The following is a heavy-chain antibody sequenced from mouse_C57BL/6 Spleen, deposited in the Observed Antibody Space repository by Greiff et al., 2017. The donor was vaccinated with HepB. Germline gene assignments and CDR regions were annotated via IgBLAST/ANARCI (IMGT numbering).Heavy chain of an antibody. CDR2: IHPSDSDT. Sequence: QVQLKQPGAELVKPGASVKVSCKASGYTFTSYWMHWVKQRPGQGLEWIGRIHPSDSDTNYNQKFKGKATLTVDKSSSTAYMQLSSLTSEDSAVYYCAMPLYDYYAMDYWGQGTSVTVSS. J-gene: IGHJ4*01. CDR3: AMPLYDYYAMDY. D-gene: IGHD2-3*01. CDR1: GYTFTSYW. V-gene: IGHV1-74*01.